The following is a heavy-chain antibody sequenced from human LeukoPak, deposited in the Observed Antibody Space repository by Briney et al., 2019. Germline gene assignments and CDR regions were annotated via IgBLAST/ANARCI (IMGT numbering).Heavy chain of an antibody. J-gene: IGHJ4*02. CDR2: ISGSGAST. CDR1: GFTFSTNA. CDR3: AKGLSAAGDYYFDY. Sequence: QPGGSLRLSCLTSGFTFSTNAMSWVRQAPGKGLEWISGISGSGASTYYADSVTGRFTISRDNSKNTVYLQMKSLRVEATAVYYCAKGLSAAGDYYFDYWGQGALVTVSS. D-gene: IGHD2-21*01. V-gene: IGHV3-23*01.